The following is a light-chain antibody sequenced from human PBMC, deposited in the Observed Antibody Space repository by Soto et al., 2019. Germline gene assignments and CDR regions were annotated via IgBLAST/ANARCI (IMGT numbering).Light chain of an antibody. V-gene: IGLV2-8*01. CDR3: SSYAGSNSVV. Sequence: QSALTQPPSASGSPGQSVTISCTGTSSDVGGYTYVSWYQQHLGKAPKLMIYEVSKRPSGVPDRFSGSKSGNTASLTVSGLQAEDEADYYCSSYAGSNSVVFGGGTKLTVL. CDR2: EVS. CDR1: SSDVGGYTY. J-gene: IGLJ2*01.